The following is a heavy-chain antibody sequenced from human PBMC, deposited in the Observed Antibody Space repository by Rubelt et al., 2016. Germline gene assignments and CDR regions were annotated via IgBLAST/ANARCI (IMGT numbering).Heavy chain of an antibody. CDR1: GYTFTSYG. CDR3: ARRNYGGSFDY. V-gene: IGHV1-18*01. Sequence: QVQLVQSGAEVKKPGASVKVSCKASGYTFTSYGISWVRQAPGQGLEWMGWISAYNGNTNYARRVQGGVTMTTDTSTSTAYMELRSLRADDTAVYDCARRNYGGSFDYWGQGTLVTVSS. D-gene: IGHD1-7*01. J-gene: IGHJ4*02. CDR2: ISAYNGNT.